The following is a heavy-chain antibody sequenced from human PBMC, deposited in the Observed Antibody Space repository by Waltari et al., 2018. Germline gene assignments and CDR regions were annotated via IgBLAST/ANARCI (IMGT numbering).Heavy chain of an antibody. CDR2: INPNRGGT. D-gene: IGHD2-2*02. J-gene: IGHJ4*02. CDR1: GYTFTGYY. V-gene: IGHV1-2*06. Sequence: QVQLVQSGAEVKKPGASVKVSCKASGYTFTGYYMHWVRQAPGQGLGWRGRINPNRGGTNYAQKFQGRVTMTRDPAISTAYMELSRLRSDDTAVYYCAGDVRCSSTSCYSPLRDYWGQGTLVTVSS. CDR3: AGDVRCSSTSCYSPLRDY.